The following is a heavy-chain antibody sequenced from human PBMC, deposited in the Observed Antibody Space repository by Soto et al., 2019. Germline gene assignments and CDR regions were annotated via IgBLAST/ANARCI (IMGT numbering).Heavy chain of an antibody. J-gene: IGHJ4*02. V-gene: IGHV3-74*01. CDR1: QFSFSSYL. Sequence: LRLSCAASQFSFSSYLMHWVRQVPGKGPAWVSRINHDGSKTEYADSVKGRFTISRDNTNNTLYLQMNSLIVEDTAMYYCVRDHSCFSGIWYDYRGQGTLVTVCS. D-gene: IGHD6-13*01. CDR3: VRDHSCFSGIWYDY. CDR2: INHDGSKT.